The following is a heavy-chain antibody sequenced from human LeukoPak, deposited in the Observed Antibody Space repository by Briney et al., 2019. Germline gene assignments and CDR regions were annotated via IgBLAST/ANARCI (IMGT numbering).Heavy chain of an antibody. CDR3: ARDPAYSGPDY. D-gene: IGHD5-12*01. CDR2: IYSGGST. Sequence: SGGSLRLSCAASGFTVSSNYMSWVRQAPGKGLEWVSVIYSGGSTYYADSVKGRFTISRDNSKNTLYLQMNSLRAEDTAVYYCARDPAYSGPDYWGQRTLVTASS. J-gene: IGHJ4*02. V-gene: IGHV3-66*01. CDR1: GFTVSSNY.